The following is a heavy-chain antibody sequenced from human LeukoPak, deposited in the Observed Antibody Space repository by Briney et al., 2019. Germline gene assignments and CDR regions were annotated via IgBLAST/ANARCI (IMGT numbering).Heavy chain of an antibody. Sequence: GSLILSCAASGFTFSSYWMHWVRQAPGKGLVWVSSINSGGSSTTYADSVKGRFTISRDNAKNTLYPQVNSLRAEDTAVYYCARDRGSTFDYWGQGTLVTVSS. V-gene: IGHV3-74*01. J-gene: IGHJ4*02. CDR1: GFTFSSYW. D-gene: IGHD3-10*01. CDR3: ARDRGSTFDY. CDR2: INSGGSST.